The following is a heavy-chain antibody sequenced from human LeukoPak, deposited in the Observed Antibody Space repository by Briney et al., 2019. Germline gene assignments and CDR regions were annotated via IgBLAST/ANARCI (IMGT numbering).Heavy chain of an antibody. CDR3: AANSADYNTLGSSYKV. CDR1: GGSISSSSYY. Sequence: SETLSLTCTVSGGSISSSSYYWGWIRQPPGKGVEWIGSIYYSGSTYYNPSLKSRVTISVDTSTNQFSLKLNSVTAADTAVFYCAANSADYNTLGSSYKVWGQGTLVTVSS. J-gene: IGHJ4*02. D-gene: IGHD3-10*01. CDR2: IYYSGST. V-gene: IGHV4-39*01.